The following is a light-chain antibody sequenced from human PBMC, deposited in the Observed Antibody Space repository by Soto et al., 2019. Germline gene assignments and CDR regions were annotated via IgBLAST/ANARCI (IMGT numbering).Light chain of an antibody. CDR3: QQRSNWPYLT. V-gene: IGKV3-11*01. Sequence: EIVLTQSPDTLSLSPGARATLSCRASQSVSGYLGWYQQKPGQAPRLLIYDASNRAYGVPARFRGIGSGITVTMSIASLELDDFAVYYCQQRSNWPYLTFGGGTRV. CDR2: DAS. CDR1: QSVSGY. J-gene: IGKJ4*01.